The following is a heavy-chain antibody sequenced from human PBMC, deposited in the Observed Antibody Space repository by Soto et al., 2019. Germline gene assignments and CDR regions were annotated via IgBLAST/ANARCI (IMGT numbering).Heavy chain of an antibody. V-gene: IGHV1-8*01. Sequence: QVQLVQSGAEVKKPGASVKVSCKASGYTFTSYHIYWVRQATGQGLEWMGWMNSTSGNTGYAQKFPGTVTMTRNTSISTAYMELSSLRSEDTAVYYCARWPDGYYYYGMDVWGQGTTVTVSS. J-gene: IGHJ6*02. CDR1: GYTFTSYH. CDR2: MNSTSGNT. CDR3: ARWPDGYYYYGMDV.